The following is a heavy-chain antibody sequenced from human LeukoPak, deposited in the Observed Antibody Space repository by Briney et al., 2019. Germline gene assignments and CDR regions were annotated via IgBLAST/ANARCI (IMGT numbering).Heavy chain of an antibody. CDR2: LYSDGDI. CDR3: ARYSGRYSNSYFDY. D-gene: IGHD1-26*01. V-gene: IGHV3-66*01. CDR1: GFTVSGTD. Sequence: AGGSLRLSCAASGFTVSGTDMSWVRQPPGKGLEWVSLLYSDGDIYYADAVKGRFTISRDNSKNTLYLQINSLRAEDTAVYYCARYSGRYSNSYFDYWGQGILVTVSS. J-gene: IGHJ4*02.